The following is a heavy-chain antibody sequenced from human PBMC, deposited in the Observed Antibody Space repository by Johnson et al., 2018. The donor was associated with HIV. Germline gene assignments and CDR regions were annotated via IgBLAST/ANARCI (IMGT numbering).Heavy chain of an antibody. J-gene: IGHJ3*02. CDR3: VRASWFGAFDI. Sequence: MQLVESGGGLVKPGGSLRLSCAASGFTFSNAWMNWVRQAPGKGLEWVGRIKSKSDGGTTDYRAPVKGRFTISRDDSKNTLYLQMNSLRVEDTAVYYCVRASWFGAFDIWGQGTLVTVSS. V-gene: IGHV3-15*01. D-gene: IGHD3-10*01. CDR2: IKSKSDGGTT. CDR1: GFTFSNAW.